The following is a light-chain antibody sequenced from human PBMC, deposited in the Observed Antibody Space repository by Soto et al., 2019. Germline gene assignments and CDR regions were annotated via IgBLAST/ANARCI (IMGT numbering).Light chain of an antibody. CDR3: QETYGTPYT. V-gene: IGKV1-39*01. Sequence: DIRMTQSPSSLSASVGERVTITCRASQSISVFLNWYQQRPGKAPRLLIFGASSLQSGVPSRFSGSGSGTDFTLAISSLHPEDVATYYCQETYGTPYTFGQGTTLQI. J-gene: IGKJ2*01. CDR1: QSISVF. CDR2: GAS.